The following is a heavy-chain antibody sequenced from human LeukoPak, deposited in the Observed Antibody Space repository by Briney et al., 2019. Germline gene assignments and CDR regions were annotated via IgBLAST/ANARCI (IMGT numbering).Heavy chain of an antibody. V-gene: IGHV3-64*02. D-gene: IGHD3-16*02. CDR1: GFTFSSYA. CDR2: ISSNGGST. CDR3: AKDESVIYYFGMDV. J-gene: IGHJ6*02. Sequence: GGSLRLSCAASGFTFSSYAMHWVRQAPGKGLEYVSAISSNGGSTYYADSVKGRFTISRDNSKNTLFLQMNSLRAEATAVYYCAKDESVIYYFGMDVWGQGTTVTVSS.